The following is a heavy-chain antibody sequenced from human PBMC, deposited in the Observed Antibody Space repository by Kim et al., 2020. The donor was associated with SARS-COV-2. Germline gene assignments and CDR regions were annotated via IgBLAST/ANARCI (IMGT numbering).Heavy chain of an antibody. J-gene: IGHJ4*02. V-gene: IGHV5-10-1*01. D-gene: IGHD2-21*02. Sequence: GESLKISCQGSGYTFTSFWISWVRQMPGRGLEWLGRIDPSDSYINYNPSFQGHVTISLEKSINTAYLQWSSLRASDTAIYYCTRGWGGGNSGYWGQGSLV. CDR2: IDPSDSYI. CDR3: TRGWGGGNSGY. CDR1: GYTFTSFW.